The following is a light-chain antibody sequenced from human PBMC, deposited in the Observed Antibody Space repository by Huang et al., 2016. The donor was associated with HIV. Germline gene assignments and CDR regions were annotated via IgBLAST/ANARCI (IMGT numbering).Light chain of an antibody. V-gene: IGKV3-20*01. CDR3: QQYGRSPAT. CDR1: QSVSSNV. Sequence: EIVLTQSPGTLSLSPGERATLSCRASQSVSSNVLAWYQQKPGQAPRRLIYGASTRATGVPNRFSGSGSGTDFTLTISRLEPEDFAVYYCQQYGRSPATFGQGTKVEIK. CDR2: GAS. J-gene: IGKJ1*01.